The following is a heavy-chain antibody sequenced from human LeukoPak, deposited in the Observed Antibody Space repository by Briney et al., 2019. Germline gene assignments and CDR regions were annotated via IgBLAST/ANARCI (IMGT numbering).Heavy chain of an antibody. CDR1: GFTFSNYG. V-gene: IGHV3-30*02. Sequence: GGSLRLSCGASGFTFSNYGMHWVRQAPGKGLEWVTYISYDGSNIYYADSVKGRFTISRDNSKNTLYLQMNSLRPEDTAVYYCAKDPRYSAYGFDYWGQGTLVTVSS. CDR3: AKDPRYSAYGFDY. D-gene: IGHD5-12*01. CDR2: ISYDGSNI. J-gene: IGHJ4*02.